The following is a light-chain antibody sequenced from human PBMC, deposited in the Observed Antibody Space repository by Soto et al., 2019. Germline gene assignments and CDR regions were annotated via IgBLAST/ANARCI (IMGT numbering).Light chain of an antibody. CDR1: QTVSSSF. V-gene: IGKV3-20*01. Sequence: EIVLTQSPGTLSLSPGEGATLSCRASQTVSSSFLAWYQQKPGQAPRLLIHGASNRATGIPDRFIGSGSGTDFTLTISRLEPEDCAVYYCQQYGSSPRTFGQGTKVEIK. J-gene: IGKJ1*01. CDR2: GAS. CDR3: QQYGSSPRT.